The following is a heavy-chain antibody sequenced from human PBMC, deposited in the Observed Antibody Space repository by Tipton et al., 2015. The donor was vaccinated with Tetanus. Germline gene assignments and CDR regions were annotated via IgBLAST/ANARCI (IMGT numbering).Heavy chain of an antibody. CDR1: GGSISSSNW. D-gene: IGHD2-2*02. CDR3: ARHSAMPAAIVYYAMDV. CDR2: IYHSGTT. Sequence: TLSLTCAVSGGSISSSNWWSWVRQPPGKGLEWIGEIYHSGTTNYNPSLKSRVTMSVDKSKNQFSLTLSSVTAADTAVYYCARHSAMPAAIVYYAMDVWGQGTTVTVSS. J-gene: IGHJ6*02. V-gene: IGHV4-4*02.